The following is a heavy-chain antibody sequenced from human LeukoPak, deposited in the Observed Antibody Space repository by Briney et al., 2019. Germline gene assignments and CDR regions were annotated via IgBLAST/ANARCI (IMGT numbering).Heavy chain of an antibody. CDR3: TRGPPNWGFDF. Sequence: ASVKVSCKASGYIFTTYDINWVRQASGHRLEWLGWMSPNSGNTGYAQNFQGRVLMTRSTALSTAYMELSSLNSGDTAVYYCTRGPPNWGFDFWGQGTLVTVSS. D-gene: IGHD7-27*01. V-gene: IGHV1-8*01. CDR2: MSPNSGNT. J-gene: IGHJ4*02. CDR1: GYIFTTYD.